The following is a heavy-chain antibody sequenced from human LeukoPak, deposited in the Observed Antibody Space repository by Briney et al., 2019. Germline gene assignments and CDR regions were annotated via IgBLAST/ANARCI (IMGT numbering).Heavy chain of an antibody. CDR3: AKWGDYDVLTGYYVSEY. Sequence: GGSLRLSCAASGFTFSNYAMSWVRQAPGKVLEWVSAITGSGGNTYYADSVKGLFTNTRDNSKKTLFLKMNSVRAEDTAVYYCAKWGDYDVLTGYYVSEYWGQGPVVTVSS. J-gene: IGHJ4*02. D-gene: IGHD3-9*01. CDR1: GFTFSNYA. CDR2: ITGSGGNT. V-gene: IGHV3-23*01.